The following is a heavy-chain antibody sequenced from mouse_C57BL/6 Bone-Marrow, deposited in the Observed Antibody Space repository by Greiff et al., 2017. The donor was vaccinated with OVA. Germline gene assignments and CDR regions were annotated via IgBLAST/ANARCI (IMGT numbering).Heavy chain of an antibody. Sequence: EVKLVESGGGLVQPGGSMKLSCVASGFTFSNYWMNWVRQSPEKGLEWVAQIRLKSDNYATHYAESVKGRFTSSRDDSKISVYLQMNNLRAEDTGIYYCTVVATDAYWGQGTLVTVSA. J-gene: IGHJ3*01. CDR1: GFTFSNYW. V-gene: IGHV6-3*01. D-gene: IGHD1-1*01. CDR2: IRLKSDNYAT. CDR3: TVVATDAY.